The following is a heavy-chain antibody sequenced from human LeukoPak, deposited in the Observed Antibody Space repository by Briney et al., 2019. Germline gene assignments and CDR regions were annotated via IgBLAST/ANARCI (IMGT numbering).Heavy chain of an antibody. Sequence: PSETLSLTCTVSGGSISSYYWNWIRQPAGKGLEWIGSIYSSGSTYYNSSLKSRVIILIDTAKNHFSLNLSSVTAADTAVYYCARSDGYGLVGIWGQGTMVTVSS. J-gene: IGHJ3*02. CDR1: GGSISSYY. D-gene: IGHD3-10*01. CDR2: IYSSGST. V-gene: IGHV4-4*07. CDR3: ARSDGYGLVGI.